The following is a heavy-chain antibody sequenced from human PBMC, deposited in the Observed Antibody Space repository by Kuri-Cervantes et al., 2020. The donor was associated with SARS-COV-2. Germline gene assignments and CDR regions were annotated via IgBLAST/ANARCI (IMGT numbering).Heavy chain of an antibody. CDR3: ARTYYYDSSGYPAGY. CDR1: GFTFSSYS. CDR2: INSDGSTT. D-gene: IGHD3-22*01. V-gene: IGHV3-74*01. Sequence: GGSLRLSCAASGFTFSSYSMHWVRQAPGKGLVWVSRINSDGSTTNYADSVKGRFTISRDNAKNMLYLQMNSLRAEDTAVYYCARTYYYDSSGYPAGYWGQGTLVTVSS. J-gene: IGHJ4*02.